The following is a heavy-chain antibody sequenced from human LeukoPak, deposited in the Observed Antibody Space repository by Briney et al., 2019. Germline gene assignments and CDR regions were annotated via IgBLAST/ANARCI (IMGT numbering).Heavy chain of an antibody. Sequence: GGSLRLSCAASGFTFSSYTMNWVRQAPGKGLEWVSSISSSSSYIYYADSVKGRFTISRDNAKNSLYLQMNSLRVEDTAIYYCVKVAKYYYGSETYYFFEHWGQGTPVTASS. CDR2: ISSSSSYI. D-gene: IGHD3-10*01. CDR3: VKVAKYYYGSETYYFFEH. J-gene: IGHJ4*02. V-gene: IGHV3-21*01. CDR1: GFTFSSYT.